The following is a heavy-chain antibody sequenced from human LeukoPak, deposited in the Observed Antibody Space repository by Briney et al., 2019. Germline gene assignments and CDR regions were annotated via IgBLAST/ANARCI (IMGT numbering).Heavy chain of an antibody. J-gene: IGHJ5*02. CDR2: MNPSSGNT. Sequence: VASVKVSGKASGYTYTSYDINWVRQATGQGLEWMGWMNPSSGNTGYAQKFQGRVTMTRNTSISTAYMELSSLRSEDTAVYYCARTTVGSRDWFDPWGQGTLVTVSS. V-gene: IGHV1-8*01. D-gene: IGHD1-26*01. CDR1: GYTYTSYD. CDR3: ARTTVGSRDWFDP.